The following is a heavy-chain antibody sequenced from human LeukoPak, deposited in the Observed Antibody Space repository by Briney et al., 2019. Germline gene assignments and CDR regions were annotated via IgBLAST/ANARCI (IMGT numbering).Heavy chain of an antibody. CDR2: ISAYNGNT. J-gene: IGHJ4*02. CDR3: ARDEESVAAAGLPDY. D-gene: IGHD6-13*01. V-gene: IGHV1-18*01. CDR1: GYTFTSYG. Sequence: GASVKVSCKASGYTFTSYGISWVRQAPGQGLEWMGWISAYNGNTNYAQKLQGRVIMTTDTSTSTAYMELRSLRSDDTAVYYCARDEESVAAAGLPDYWGQGTLVTVSS.